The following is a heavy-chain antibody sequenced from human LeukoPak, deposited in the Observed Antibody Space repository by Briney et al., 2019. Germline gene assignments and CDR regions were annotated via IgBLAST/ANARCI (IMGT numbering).Heavy chain of an antibody. CDR2: IYYSGST. Sequence: SETLSLTCTVSGGSISSYYWSWIRHPPGKGLEWIWYIYYSGSTNYNPSLKSRVTISVDTSKNQFSLKLSSVTAADTAVYYCASLSFSGYSYDHYWYFDLWGRGTLVTVSS. CDR3: ASLSFSGYSYDHYWYFDL. D-gene: IGHD5-18*01. CDR1: GGSISSYY. V-gene: IGHV4-59*08. J-gene: IGHJ2*01.